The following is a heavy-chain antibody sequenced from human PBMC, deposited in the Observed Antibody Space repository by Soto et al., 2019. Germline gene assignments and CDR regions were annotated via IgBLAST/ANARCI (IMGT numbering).Heavy chain of an antibody. J-gene: IGHJ4*02. CDR3: ARDEARYPPDY. CDR2: ISSSSSTI. CDR1: GFTFSSYS. V-gene: IGHV3-48*01. D-gene: IGHD1-26*01. Sequence: EVQLVESGGGLVQPGGSLRLSCAASGFTFSSYSMNWVRQAPGKGLEWVSYISSSSSTIYYADSVKGRFTISRDNAKNSRYLQMNRLRAEDTAVYYWARDEARYPPDYRGQGTLVTVSS.